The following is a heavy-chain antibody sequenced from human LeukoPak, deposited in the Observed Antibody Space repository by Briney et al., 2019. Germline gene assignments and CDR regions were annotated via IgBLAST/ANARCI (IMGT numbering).Heavy chain of an antibody. CDR3: AKIYCGADCYLFEGYFDY. Sequence: KSGGSLRLSCAASGFTFSSYSMNWVRQAPGKGLEWVSSISSSSDYVYYADSVQGRFTISRDNTKNSLYLQMNSLRAEDTAVYYCAKIYCGADCYLFEGYFDYWGQGTLVTVSS. J-gene: IGHJ4*02. D-gene: IGHD2-21*02. CDR2: ISSSSDYV. CDR1: GFTFSSYS. V-gene: IGHV3-21*01.